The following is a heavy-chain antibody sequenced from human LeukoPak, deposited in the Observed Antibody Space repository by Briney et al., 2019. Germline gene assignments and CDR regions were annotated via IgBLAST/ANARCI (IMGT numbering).Heavy chain of an antibody. D-gene: IGHD3-9*01. CDR3: ARGWLIGYSSSNWFDP. V-gene: IGHV1-2*02. J-gene: IGHJ5*02. CDR1: GYTFTGYY. Sequence: GASVKVSCKASGYTFTGYYMHWVRQAPGQGLEWMGWINPNSGGTNYAQKFQGRVTMTRDTSISTAYMELSRLRSDDTAVYYCARGWLIGYSSSNWFDPWGQGTLVTVSS. CDR2: INPNSGGT.